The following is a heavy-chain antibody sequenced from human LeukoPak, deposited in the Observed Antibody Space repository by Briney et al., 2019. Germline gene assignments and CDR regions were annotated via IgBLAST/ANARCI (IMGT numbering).Heavy chain of an antibody. CDR1: GYTFSSYG. CDR3: ASGGVVVVVAATPDLQYYYYYGMDV. Sequence: SVKVSCKASGYTFSSYGISWVRQAPGQGLEWMGGIIPIFGTANYAQKFQGRVTITADESTSTAYMELSSLRSEDTAVYYCASGGVVVVVAATPDLQYYYYYGMDVWGKGTTVTVSS. J-gene: IGHJ6*04. CDR2: IIPIFGTA. V-gene: IGHV1-69*13. D-gene: IGHD2-15*01.